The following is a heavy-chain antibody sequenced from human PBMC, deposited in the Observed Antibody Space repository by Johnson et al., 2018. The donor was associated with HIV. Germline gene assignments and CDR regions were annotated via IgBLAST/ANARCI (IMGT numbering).Heavy chain of an antibody. CDR3: ATVEMASHDAFDI. D-gene: IGHD5-24*01. CDR1: GFTFSSYA. Sequence: QVQLVESGVGVVQPGRSLRLSCAASGFTFSSYAMHWVRQAPGKGLEWVAVISYDGSNKYYADSVKGRFTISRDNSKNTLYLQMNSLRAEDTAVYYCATVEMASHDAFDIWGQGTMVTVSS. CDR2: ISYDGSNK. J-gene: IGHJ3*02. V-gene: IGHV3-30*04.